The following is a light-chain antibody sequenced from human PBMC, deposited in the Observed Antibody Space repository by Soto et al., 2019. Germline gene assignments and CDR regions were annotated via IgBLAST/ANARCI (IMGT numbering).Light chain of an antibody. CDR1: DIGSEA. J-gene: IGLJ3*02. CDR2: YDA. V-gene: IGLV3-21*04. Sequence: SYELTQPPSVSVAPGHMATITCGADDIGSEAVHWYQQRPGQAPVLVIYYDADRPSGIPERFYGSNFGNRATLTISSVEAGDEADYYCQLWNSSSNHVVFGGGTKLTVL. CDR3: QLWNSSSNHVV.